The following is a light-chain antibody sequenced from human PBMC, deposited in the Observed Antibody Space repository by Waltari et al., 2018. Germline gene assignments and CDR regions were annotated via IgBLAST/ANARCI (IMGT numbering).Light chain of an antibody. Sequence: SYELTQPPSVSVSPGQTASITCSGDKLGNKYTYWYQQKPGQSPVLVIYQDTKRPSGIPDRCSGSNSGNTATLTSGGTQSMDEADYHCQAWDRSTGVFGGGTKLTVL. CDR2: QDT. V-gene: IGLV3-1*01. CDR1: KLGNKY. CDR3: QAWDRSTGV. J-gene: IGLJ2*01.